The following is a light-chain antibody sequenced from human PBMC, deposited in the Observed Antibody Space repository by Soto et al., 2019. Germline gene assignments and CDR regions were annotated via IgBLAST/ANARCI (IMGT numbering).Light chain of an antibody. CDR1: TSNIGSNA. J-gene: IGLJ2*01. V-gene: IGLV1-40*01. CDR3: QSFDKYLSAVV. Sequence: QSVLTQPPSASAPPGQRVTISCSGSTSNIGSNAVNWYQQLPGTAPKLLIYDNTNRPSGVSVRFSGSKSGTSASLAISGLQAEDEADYYCQSFDKYLSAVVFGGGTKLTVL. CDR2: DNT.